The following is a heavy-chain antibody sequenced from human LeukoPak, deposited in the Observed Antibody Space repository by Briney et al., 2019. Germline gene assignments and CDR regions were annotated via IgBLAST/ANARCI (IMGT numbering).Heavy chain of an antibody. D-gene: IGHD2-2*01. CDR1: GYTLTELS. CDR2: FDPEDGET. J-gene: IGHJ6*02. CDR3: AREAIVVVPAAYYYGMDV. V-gene: IGHV1-24*01. Sequence: ASVKVSCKVSGYTLTELSMHWVRQAPGKGLEWMGGFDPEDGETIYAQKFQGRVTMTEDTSTDTAYMELSSLRSEDTAVYYCAREAIVVVPAAYYYGMDVWGQGTTVTVSS.